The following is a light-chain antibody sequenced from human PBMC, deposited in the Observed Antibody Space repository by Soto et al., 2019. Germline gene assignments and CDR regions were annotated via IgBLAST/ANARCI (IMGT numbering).Light chain of an antibody. CDR2: GAS. V-gene: IGKV3-15*01. J-gene: IGKJ1*01. CDR1: QSVSNN. CDR3: HQYNNWWT. Sequence: EIVMTQSPATLSVSPGERATLSCRASQSVSNNLAWYQKNPGQAPRLLIYGASTRATGIPARVSGSGSGTEFTLTISSLQSEDFAFYYCHQYNNWWTFGQGTRVEIK.